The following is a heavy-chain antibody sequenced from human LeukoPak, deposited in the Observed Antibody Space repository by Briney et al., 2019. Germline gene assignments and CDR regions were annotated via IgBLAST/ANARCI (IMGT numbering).Heavy chain of an antibody. CDR3: ARDMGSVGYYYGMDV. D-gene: IGHD1-26*01. J-gene: IGHJ6*02. CDR2: ISAYNGNT. CDR1: GYTFTSYG. Sequence: ASVKVSCKASGYTFTSYGISWVRQAPGQGLEWMGWISAYNGNTNYAQKLQGRVTMTTDTSTSTAYMELRSLRSDDTAVYYCARDMGSVGYYYGMDVWGQGTTVTVSS. V-gene: IGHV1-18*01.